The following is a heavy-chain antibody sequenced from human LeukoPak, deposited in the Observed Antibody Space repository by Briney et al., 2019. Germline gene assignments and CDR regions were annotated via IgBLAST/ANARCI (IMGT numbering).Heavy chain of an antibody. Sequence: PSETLSLTCAVYGGSFSGYYWRWIRQPPGKGLEWVGEINLTRSTNYNPSLKSRVTISVDTSQNQFSLKLSSVTTPDTAVYYCARDVFGVATQTVFYWGQGTLVTVSS. CDR1: GGSFSGYY. CDR3: ARDVFGVATQTVFY. J-gene: IGHJ4*02. CDR2: INLTRST. D-gene: IGHD3-10*02. V-gene: IGHV4-34*01.